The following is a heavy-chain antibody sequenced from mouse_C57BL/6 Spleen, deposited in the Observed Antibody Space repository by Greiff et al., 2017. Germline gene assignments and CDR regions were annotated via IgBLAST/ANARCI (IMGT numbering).Heavy chain of an antibody. J-gene: IGHJ3*01. CDR1: GYSFTGYY. CDR3: ARMDYDYAWFAY. Sequence: VQLKQSGPELVKPGASVKISCKASGYSFTGYYMNWVKQSPEKSLEWIGEINASTGGTTYNQKFKAKATLTVDKSSSTAYMQLKSLTSEYSAVYYCARMDYDYAWFAYWGQGTLVTVSA. V-gene: IGHV1-42*01. CDR2: INASTGGT. D-gene: IGHD2-4*01.